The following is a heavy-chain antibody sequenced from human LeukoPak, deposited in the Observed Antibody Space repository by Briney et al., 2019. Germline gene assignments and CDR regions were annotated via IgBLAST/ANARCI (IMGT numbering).Heavy chain of an antibody. Sequence: PGRSLRLSCAASGFTFGDYAMHWVRQAPGKGLEWVSGISWNSGSIGYADSVKGRFTISRDNAKNTLYLQMNSLRAEDTALYYCAKDSGIAAAGTFDPWGQGTLVTVSS. J-gene: IGHJ5*02. CDR3: AKDSGIAAAGTFDP. CDR1: GFTFGDYA. D-gene: IGHD6-13*01. CDR2: ISWNSGSI. V-gene: IGHV3-9*01.